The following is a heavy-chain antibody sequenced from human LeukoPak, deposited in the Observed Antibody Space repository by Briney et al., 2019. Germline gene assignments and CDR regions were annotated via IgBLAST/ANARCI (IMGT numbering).Heavy chain of an antibody. V-gene: IGHV4-61*01. D-gene: IGHD4-17*01. J-gene: IGHJ4*02. CDR1: GGSVSSGSYY. CDR3: ARVPMTTAPYFDY. CDR2: INHSGST. Sequence: SETLSLTCTVSGGSVSSGSYYWSWIRQPPGKGLEWIGEINHSGSTNYNPSLKSRVTISVDTSKNQFSLKLSSVTAADTAVYYCARVPMTTAPYFDYWGQGTLVTVSS.